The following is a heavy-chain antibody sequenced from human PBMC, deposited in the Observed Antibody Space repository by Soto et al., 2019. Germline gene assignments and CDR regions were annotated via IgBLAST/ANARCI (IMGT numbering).Heavy chain of an antibody. CDR2: IYYSGST. V-gene: IGHV4-59*08. CDR1: GGSISSYY. CDR3: AGNDYGDYVFLFNY. J-gene: IGHJ4*02. D-gene: IGHD4-17*01. Sequence: QVQLQESGPGLVKPSETLSLTCTVSGGSISSYYWSWIRQPPGKGLEWIGYIYYSGSTNYNPSLKSRVTISVDTSKNQFSLKLSSVTAADTAVYYCAGNDYGDYVFLFNYWGQGTLVTVSS.